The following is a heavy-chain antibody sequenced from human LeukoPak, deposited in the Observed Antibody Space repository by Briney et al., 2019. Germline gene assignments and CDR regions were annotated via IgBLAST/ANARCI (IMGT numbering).Heavy chain of an antibody. J-gene: IGHJ4*02. Sequence: SVKVSCKASGGTFSSYAISWVRQAPGQGLEWMGGIIPIFGTANYAQKFQGRVTITADVSTSTAYMELSSLRSEDTAVYYCAREFGGFGELYYFDYWGQGTLVTVSS. CDR3: AREFGGFGELYYFDY. V-gene: IGHV1-69*13. D-gene: IGHD3-10*01. CDR1: GGTFSSYA. CDR2: IIPIFGTA.